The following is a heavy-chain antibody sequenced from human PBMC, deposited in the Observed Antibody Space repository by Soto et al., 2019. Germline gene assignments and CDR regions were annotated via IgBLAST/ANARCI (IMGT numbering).Heavy chain of an antibody. CDR3: AKDGGREGYFGNWFDP. V-gene: IGHV1-69*13. D-gene: IGHD2-15*01. Sequence: ASVKGSCKASGYTFTSYYMHWLRQAPGQGLEWLGRIIPIFGTTDYAQKFQGRVTITADESTTTAYMELSSLRSDDTAVYYCAKDGGREGYFGNWFDPWGQGTLVTVSS. CDR1: GYTFTSYY. CDR2: IIPIFGTT. J-gene: IGHJ5*02.